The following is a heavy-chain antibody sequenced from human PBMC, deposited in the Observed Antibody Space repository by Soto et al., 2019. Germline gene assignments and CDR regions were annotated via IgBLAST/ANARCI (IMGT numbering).Heavy chain of an antibody. D-gene: IGHD4-17*01. V-gene: IGHV3-15*01. J-gene: IGHJ3*02. CDR3: ATGNYGTFDI. CDR1: GFTFKNAW. Sequence: PGESLKISCVASGFTFKNAWMNWVRQAPGKGLEWIGRIRTKTDDEKTEYAAPVKGQFTIPRDDSKNRLDLQMRSMISDHPAVYYCATGNYGTFDIWGQGTMVTVS. CDR2: IRTKTDDEKT.